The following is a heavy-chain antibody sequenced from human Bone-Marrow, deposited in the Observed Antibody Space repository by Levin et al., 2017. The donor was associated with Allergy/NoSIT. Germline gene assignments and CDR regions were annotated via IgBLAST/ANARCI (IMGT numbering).Heavy chain of an antibody. D-gene: IGHD6-25*01. Sequence: SQTLSLTCTVSGGSVSSGNYYWSWIRQPPGKGLEWIGYIYNTGSTSYNPSLKSRVTISVDMSKNQFSVKLSSVTAADTAVYYCARGQSGAYYYYYYYYMDVWGKGTTVTVSS. J-gene: IGHJ6*03. CDR2: IYNTGST. V-gene: IGHV4-61*01. CDR1: GGSVSSGNYY. CDR3: ARGQSGAYYYYYYYYMDV.